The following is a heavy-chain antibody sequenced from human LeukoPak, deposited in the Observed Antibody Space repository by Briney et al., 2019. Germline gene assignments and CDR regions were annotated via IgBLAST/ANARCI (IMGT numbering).Heavy chain of an antibody. CDR1: GFTFSSFA. CDR2: ISGSGGST. J-gene: IGHJ1*01. CDR3: AKRLDRIRAEYFQH. V-gene: IGHV3-23*01. D-gene: IGHD2-2*03. Sequence: LPGGSLRLSCAASGFTFSSFAMSWVRQAPGKGLEWVSAISGSGGSTYYADSVRGRFTISRDNSKNTLYLQMNGLRAEDTAVYYCAKRLDRIRAEYFQHWGQGTLVTVSS.